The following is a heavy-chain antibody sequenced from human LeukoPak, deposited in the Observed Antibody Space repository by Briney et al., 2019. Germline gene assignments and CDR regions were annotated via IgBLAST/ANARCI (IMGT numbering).Heavy chain of an antibody. CDR1: GYTFTGYY. V-gene: IGHV1-18*04. CDR3: ARVRRHYYDSSGYYHSPYFDY. J-gene: IGHJ4*02. CDR2: ISAYNGNT. D-gene: IGHD3-22*01. Sequence: ASVKVSCKASGYTFTGYYMHWVRQAPGQGLEWMGWISAYNGNTNYAQKLQGRVTMTTDTSTSTAYMELRSLRSDDTAVYYCARVRRHYYDSSGYYHSPYFDYWGQGTLVTVSS.